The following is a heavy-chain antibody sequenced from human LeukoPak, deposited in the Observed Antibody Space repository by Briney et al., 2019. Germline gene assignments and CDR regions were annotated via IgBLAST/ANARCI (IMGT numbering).Heavy chain of an antibody. CDR1: GFTFSTYG. V-gene: IGHV3-33*01. CDR3: ARAEVPGAIKSGAFDI. Sequence: GGSLRLSCAASGFTFSTYGMHWVRQAPGKGLAWVAVIWDDGTNKYYADSVKGRFTISRDNSRNRLYLQMNSLRAEDTAVYYCARAEVPGAIKSGAFDIWGQGTMVTVSS. D-gene: IGHD2-2*01. J-gene: IGHJ3*02. CDR2: IWDDGTNK.